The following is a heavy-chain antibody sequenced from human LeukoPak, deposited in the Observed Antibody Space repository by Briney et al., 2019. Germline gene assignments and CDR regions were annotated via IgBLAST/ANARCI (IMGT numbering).Heavy chain of an antibody. CDR2: IWYDGSNR. V-gene: IGHV3-33*01. D-gene: IGHD2-15*01. Sequence: GGSLRLSCAASGFTFGSYGMYWVRQAPDKALEWVAIIWYDGSNRYYADSVKGRFTISRDNSKNTLYLQMDSLRAEDTAVYYCARSGSSLNWFDPWGQGTLVTVSS. J-gene: IGHJ5*02. CDR1: GFTFGSYG. CDR3: ARSGSSLNWFDP.